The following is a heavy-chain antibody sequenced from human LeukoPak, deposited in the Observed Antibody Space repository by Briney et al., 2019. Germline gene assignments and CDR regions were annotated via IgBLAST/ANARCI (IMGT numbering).Heavy chain of an antibody. Sequence: ASVKVSCKASGGTFSSYAISWVRQAPGQGLEWMGGIIPIFGTANYAQKFQGRVTITADESTSTAYMELSSLRSEDTAVYYCARDAGSYGWDAFDIWGQGTMVTVSS. D-gene: IGHD1-26*01. CDR2: IIPIFGTA. V-gene: IGHV1-69*13. J-gene: IGHJ3*02. CDR1: GGTFSSYA. CDR3: ARDAGSYGWDAFDI.